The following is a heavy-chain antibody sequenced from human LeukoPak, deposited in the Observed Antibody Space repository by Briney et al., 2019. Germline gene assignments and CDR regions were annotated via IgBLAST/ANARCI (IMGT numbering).Heavy chain of an antibody. Sequence: GGSLRLSCAASGFSFGAYVMDWVRQAPGKGLEWVSSVSSNSYYIYYADSVRGRFTISRDNAKNSLYLQMNSLRAEDTAMYYCASGYYDILTGYNDAFDIWGQGTMVTVSS. CDR2: VSSNSYYI. CDR1: GFSFGAYV. D-gene: IGHD3-9*01. CDR3: ASGYYDILTGYNDAFDI. J-gene: IGHJ3*02. V-gene: IGHV3-21*04.